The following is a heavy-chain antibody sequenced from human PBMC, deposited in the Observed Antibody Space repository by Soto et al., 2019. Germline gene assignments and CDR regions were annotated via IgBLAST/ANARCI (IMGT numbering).Heavy chain of an antibody. D-gene: IGHD3-10*01. CDR1: GFSISSYY. V-gene: IGHV4-59*12. Sequence: SETLSLTCPFSGFSISSYYWGWIRQPPGKGLEWIGYIYYSGSTNYNPSLKSRVTISVDSSKNQFSLKLSSVTAGDTAVYYCARAFITGVLDYWGQGTLVTVSS. CDR2: IYYSGST. J-gene: IGHJ4*02. CDR3: ARAFITGVLDY.